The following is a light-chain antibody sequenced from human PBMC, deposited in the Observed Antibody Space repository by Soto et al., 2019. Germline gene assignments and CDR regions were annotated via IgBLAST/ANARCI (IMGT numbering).Light chain of an antibody. J-gene: IGLJ1*01. Sequence: SVTEYLSQRATFYYTKSSSNIGADYDVHWYQQLPGAAPKLLIYGNSNRPSGVPDRFSGSKSGTSASLAIIGLKAEDEADYYCQSSERGLSGYVFGTGTRSPS. CDR3: QSSERGLSGYV. V-gene: IGLV1-40*01. CDR2: GNS. CDR1: SSNIGADYD.